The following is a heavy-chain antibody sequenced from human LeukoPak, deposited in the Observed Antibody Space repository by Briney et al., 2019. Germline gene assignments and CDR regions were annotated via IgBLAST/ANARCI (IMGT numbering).Heavy chain of an antibody. V-gene: IGHV4-30-2*01. J-gene: IGHJ5*02. D-gene: IGHD3-16*02. CDR2: IYHSGST. CDR1: GGSISSGGYS. CDR3: ARERRQLRLGELSLYWFDP. Sequence: SETLSLTCAVSGGSISSGGYSWSWIRQPPGKGLEWIGYIYHSGSTYYNPSLKSRVTISVDRSKNQFSLKLSSVTAADTAVYYCARERRQLRLGELSLYWFDPWGQGTLVTVSS.